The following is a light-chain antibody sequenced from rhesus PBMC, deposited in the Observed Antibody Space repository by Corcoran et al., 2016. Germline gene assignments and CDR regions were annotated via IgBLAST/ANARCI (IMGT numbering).Light chain of an antibody. CDR3: QQYNSYPRT. V-gene: IGKV1-25*02. CDR1: QDISSY. CDR2: AAS. J-gene: IGKJ1*01. Sequence: DIQMTQSPSSLSASVGDRVTITCRASQDISSYLAWYQHKSGKAPNLLIYAASTLQRWFPSRFSGSGSGADFTLTINNLQPEDFATYYCQQYNSYPRTFGQGTKVDIK.